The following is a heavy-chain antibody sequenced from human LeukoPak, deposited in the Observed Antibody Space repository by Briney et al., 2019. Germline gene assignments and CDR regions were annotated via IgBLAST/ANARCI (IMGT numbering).Heavy chain of an antibody. V-gene: IGHV4-30-4*01. Sequence: SSETLSLTCTVSGGSINSGDYYWNWIRQPPGKGLEWIGYIYYSGSTYYNPSLKSRVTISVDTSKNQFSLKMSSVTAAETAVYYCARGITRRRTFDIWGQGTMVTVSS. J-gene: IGHJ3*02. CDR3: ARGITRRRTFDI. D-gene: IGHD3-10*01. CDR2: IYYSGST. CDR1: GGSINSGDYY.